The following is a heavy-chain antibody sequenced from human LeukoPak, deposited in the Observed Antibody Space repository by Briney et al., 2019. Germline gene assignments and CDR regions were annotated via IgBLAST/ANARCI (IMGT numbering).Heavy chain of an antibody. V-gene: IGHV1-8*01. D-gene: IGHD7-27*01. CDR1: GYTFTSHD. CDR2: MSPNSGDT. J-gene: IGHJ4*02. CDR3: VRTPPNWGFDY. Sequence: APVKVSCKASGYTFTSHDINWVRQATGQGLEWMGWMSPNSGDTGYAQKFQGRVTMTSDSSISTAYMELSSLRSEDTAIYYCVRTPPNWGFDYWGQGTLVTVSS.